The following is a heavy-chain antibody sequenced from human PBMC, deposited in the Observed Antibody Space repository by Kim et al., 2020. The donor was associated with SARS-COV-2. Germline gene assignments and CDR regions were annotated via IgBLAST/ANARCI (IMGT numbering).Heavy chain of an antibody. D-gene: IGHD3-9*01. CDR3: ARGDDILTGSKGWFDP. V-gene: IGHV3-30*07. Sequence: SGKGRFTISRDNSKNTLYLQMTSLRAEDTAVYYCARGDDILTGSKGWFDPWGQGTLVTVSS. J-gene: IGHJ5*02.